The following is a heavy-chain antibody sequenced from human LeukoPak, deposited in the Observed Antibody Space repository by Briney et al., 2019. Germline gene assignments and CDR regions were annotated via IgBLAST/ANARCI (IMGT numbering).Heavy chain of an antibody. Sequence: ASVKVSCKASGYTFTGYYMHWVRRAPGQGLEWMGWINPNSGGTSYAQKFQGRVTMTRNTSISTAYMELSSLRSEDTAVYYCASRTPGFFDWLSGYYYGMDVWGQGTTVTVSS. V-gene: IGHV1-2*02. CDR1: GYTFTGYY. CDR2: INPNSGGT. J-gene: IGHJ6*02. D-gene: IGHD3-9*01. CDR3: ASRTPGFFDWLSGYYYGMDV.